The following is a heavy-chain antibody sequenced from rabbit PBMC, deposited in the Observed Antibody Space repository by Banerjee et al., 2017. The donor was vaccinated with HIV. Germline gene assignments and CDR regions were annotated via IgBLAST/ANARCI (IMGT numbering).Heavy chain of an antibody. CDR1: GFSFSGTYW. CDR3: ARPYSSFSGYYGL. CDR2: IDAGSSSST. V-gene: IGHV1S40*01. D-gene: IGHD1-1*01. Sequence: QSLEESGGDLVKPEGSLTLTCTASGFSFSGTYWMCWVRQAPGKGLEWIACIDAGSSSSTYYASWAKGRFTISKTSSTTVTLQMTSLTAADTATYFCARPYSSFSGYYGLWGPGTLVTVS. J-gene: IGHJ6*01.